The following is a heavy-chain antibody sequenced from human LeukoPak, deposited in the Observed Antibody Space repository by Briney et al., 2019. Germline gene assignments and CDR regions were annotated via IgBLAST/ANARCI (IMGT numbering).Heavy chain of an antibody. D-gene: IGHD3-22*01. CDR2: ISDDGSNK. CDR1: GFTFSIYA. CDR3: ARGYSDGSGYRPKLDD. V-gene: IGHV3-30*04. J-gene: IGHJ4*02. Sequence: GGSLRLSCAASGFTFSIYAMYWVRQAPGKGLEWVAVISDDGSNKYYAHSVKGRFTISRDNSKSTLSLQIYSLRAEETAAHSCARGYSDGSGYRPKLDDWGEGTLLSAPS.